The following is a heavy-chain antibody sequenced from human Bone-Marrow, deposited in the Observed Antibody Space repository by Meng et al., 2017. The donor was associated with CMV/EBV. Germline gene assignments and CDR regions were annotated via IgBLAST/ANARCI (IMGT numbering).Heavy chain of an antibody. CDR1: GGTFSSYT. Sequence: SVKVSCKASGGTFSSYTISWVRQAPGQGLEWMGRIIPILGIANYAQKFQGRVTITADKSTSTAYMELSSLRSEDTAVYYCARDGGLAGYNWFDPWGQGTLVAVSS. D-gene: IGHD2-15*01. V-gene: IGHV1-69*04. CDR3: ARDGGLAGYNWFDP. J-gene: IGHJ5*02. CDR2: IIPILGIA.